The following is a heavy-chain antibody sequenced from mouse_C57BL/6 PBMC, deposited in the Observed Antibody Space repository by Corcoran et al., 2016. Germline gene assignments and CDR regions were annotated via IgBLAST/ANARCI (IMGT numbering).Heavy chain of an antibody. Sequence: EVQLQQSGPELVKPGASVKISCKASGYTFTDYYMNWVKQSHGKSLEWIGDINPNNGGTSYNQKFKGKATLTVDKSSSTAYMELRSLTSEDSAVYYCARGFYYYGSSWFAYWGQGTLVTVSA. J-gene: IGHJ3*01. V-gene: IGHV1-26*01. CDR1: GYTFTDYY. CDR2: INPNNGGT. CDR3: ARGFYYYGSSWFAY. D-gene: IGHD1-1*01.